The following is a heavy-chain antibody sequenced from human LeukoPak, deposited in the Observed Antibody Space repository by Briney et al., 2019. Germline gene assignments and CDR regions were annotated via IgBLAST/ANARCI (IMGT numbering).Heavy chain of an antibody. V-gene: IGHV3-74*01. CDR3: ARDTIPYCSGGSCSRWHY. CDR2: IHSDGSST. CDR1: GFTFSSYW. J-gene: IGHJ4*02. D-gene: IGHD2-15*01. Sequence: GGSLRLSCAGSGFTFSSYWMHWVRQAPGKGLVWVSRIHSDGSSTSYADSVKGRFTISRDNAKNTLYLQMNSLRVEDTAVYYCARDTIPYCSGGSCSRWHYWGREPWSPSPQ.